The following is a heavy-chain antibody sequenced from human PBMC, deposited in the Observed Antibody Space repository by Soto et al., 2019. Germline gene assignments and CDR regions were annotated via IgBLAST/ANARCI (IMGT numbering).Heavy chain of an antibody. CDR3: PTDPDVGNSPPVFEFRLNRTTDL. CDR1: G. Sequence: GMHRVSKKKGKGLEWVAVIWYDGSNKYYADSVKGRFTISRENSKNTLYLQMNSLRAEDTAVFYFPTDPDVGNSPPVFEFRLNRTTDL. J-gene: IGHJ2*01. V-gene: IGHV3-33*01. CDR2: IWYDGSNK. D-gene: IGHD3-3*01.